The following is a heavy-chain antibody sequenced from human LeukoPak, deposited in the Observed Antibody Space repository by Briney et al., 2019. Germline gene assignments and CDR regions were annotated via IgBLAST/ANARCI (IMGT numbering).Heavy chain of an antibody. Sequence: GGSLRLSCAATGFTFSSFSMHWVRQAPGKGLEWVAVTSYDGSNKYYADSVKGRFTISRDNSKNTLYLQMNSLRAEDTAVYYCARGVRSGYHLLSWGQGTLVTVSS. CDR1: GFTFSSFS. V-gene: IGHV3-30*03. CDR2: TSYDGSNK. D-gene: IGHD3-3*01. CDR3: ARGVRSGYHLLS. J-gene: IGHJ5*02.